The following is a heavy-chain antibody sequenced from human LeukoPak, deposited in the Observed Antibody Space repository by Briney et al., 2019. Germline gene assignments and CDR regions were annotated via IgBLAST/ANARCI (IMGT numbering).Heavy chain of an antibody. CDR3: AKARGEQNGGSDY. D-gene: IGHD2-15*01. CDR2: ISGSGGNI. CDR1: GFTFSSPW. J-gene: IGHJ4*02. V-gene: IGHV3-23*01. Sequence: GGSLRLSCAASGFTFSSPWMHWVRQAPGKGLEWVSTISGSGGNIYYADSVKGRFTISRDNSKNTLYLQMNSLRAEDTAVYYCAKARGEQNGGSDYWGQGTQVIVSS.